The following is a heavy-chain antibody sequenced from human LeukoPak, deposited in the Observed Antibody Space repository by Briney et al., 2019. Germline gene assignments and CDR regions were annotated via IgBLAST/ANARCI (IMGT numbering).Heavy chain of an antibody. CDR1: GGSLSRYS. CDR2: INHSGST. D-gene: IGHD1-26*01. J-gene: IGHJ4*02. Sequence: PSETLTLTCAVYGGSLSRYSWSWIAQPPGEGLEWIGEINHSGSTNYNPSLNGRLTMSLDKSSNQLSLHLTSVTAADTATYFCSRESGPSCPFGYWGQGTLVIVSS. V-gene: IGHV4-34*01. CDR3: SRESGPSCPFGY.